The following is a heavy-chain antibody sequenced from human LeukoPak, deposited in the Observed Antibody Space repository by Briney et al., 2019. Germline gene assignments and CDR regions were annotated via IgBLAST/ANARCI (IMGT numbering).Heavy chain of an antibody. CDR1: GGTFSSYA. V-gene: IGHV1-69*04. CDR3: ARTRTTVVTRAPFDY. CDR2: IIPILGIA. Sequence: RASVKVSCKASGGTFSSYAISWVRQAPGQGLEWMGRIIPILGIANYAQKFQGGVTITADKSTSTAYMELSSLRSEDTAVYYCARTRTTVVTRAPFDYWGQGTLVTVSS. J-gene: IGHJ4*02. D-gene: IGHD4-23*01.